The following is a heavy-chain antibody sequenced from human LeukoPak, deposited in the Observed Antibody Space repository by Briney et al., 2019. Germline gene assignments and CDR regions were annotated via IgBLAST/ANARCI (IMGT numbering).Heavy chain of an antibody. CDR2: INPSGGST. CDR1: GYTFTSYY. J-gene: IGHJ4*02. V-gene: IGHV1-46*01. D-gene: IGHD2-21*02. Sequence: GASVKVSCKASGYTFTSYYMHWVRQAPGQGLEWMGIINPSGGSTSYAQKFQGRVTMTRDTSTSTVYMELSSLRSEDTAVYYRATLAYCCGDCYSNFDYWGQGTLVTVSS. CDR3: ATLAYCCGDCYSNFDY.